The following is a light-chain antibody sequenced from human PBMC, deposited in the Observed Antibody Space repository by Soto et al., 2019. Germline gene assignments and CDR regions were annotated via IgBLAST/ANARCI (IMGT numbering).Light chain of an antibody. V-gene: IGKV1-9*01. CDR1: QGISDY. CDR3: QQFNAYPPT. J-gene: IGKJ4*01. Sequence: DLQLTQSPSFLSASVGDRVTISCRASQGISDYLAWYQQKPGKAPKLLIYGASTLQSGVPSRFSGSASGTEFTLTISSLQPEDFATYFCQQFNAYPPTFGGGTKLEIK. CDR2: GAS.